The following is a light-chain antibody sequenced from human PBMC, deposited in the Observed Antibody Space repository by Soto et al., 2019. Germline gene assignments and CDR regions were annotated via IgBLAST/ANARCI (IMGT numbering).Light chain of an antibody. CDR1: SSDVGGYNY. J-gene: IGLJ1*01. Sequence: QSVLTQPAAVSGSPGQSITISCTGTSSDVGGYNYVSWYQQRPGKAPKLMIYEVSNRPSGASHRFSGSKSGNTASLTISGLQAEDEADYYCSSYTSSSTLYVFGTGTKLTVL. CDR2: EVS. CDR3: SSYTSSSTLYV. V-gene: IGLV2-14*01.